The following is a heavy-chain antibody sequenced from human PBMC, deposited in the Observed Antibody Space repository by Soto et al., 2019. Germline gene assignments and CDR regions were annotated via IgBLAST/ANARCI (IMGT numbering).Heavy chain of an antibody. CDR2: ISYDGSNK. D-gene: IGHD1-1*01. J-gene: IGHJ4*02. Sequence: QVQLVESGGGVVQPGRSLRLSCAASGFTFSSYAMHWVRQAPGKGLEWVAVISYDGSNKYYADSVKGRFTISRDNSKNTMYLQMNSLRAEDTAVYYCARDQEPTTPGYWGQGTLVTVSS. CDR1: GFTFSSYA. CDR3: ARDQEPTTPGY. V-gene: IGHV3-30-3*01.